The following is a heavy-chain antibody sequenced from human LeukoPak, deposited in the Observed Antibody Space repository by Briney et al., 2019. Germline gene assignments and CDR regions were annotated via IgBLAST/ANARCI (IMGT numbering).Heavy chain of an antibody. Sequence: PGGSLRLSCAASGFTVSSNYMSWVRQAPGKGLEWGSVIYSGGSTYYADSVKGRFTISRDNSKNTLYLQMDSLRAEDTAVYYCARDHSSGWSGMDVWGQGTTVTVSS. J-gene: IGHJ6*02. CDR1: GFTVSSNY. V-gene: IGHV3-66*01. CDR2: IYSGGST. D-gene: IGHD6-19*01. CDR3: ARDHSSGWSGMDV.